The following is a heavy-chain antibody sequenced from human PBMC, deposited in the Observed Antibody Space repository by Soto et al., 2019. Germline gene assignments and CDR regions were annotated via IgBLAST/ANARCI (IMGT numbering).Heavy chain of an antibody. D-gene: IGHD3-16*01. CDR2: ISYDGSNK. CDR3: AREWDDPDMGAYYYYGMDV. Sequence: GGSLRLSCAASGFTFSSYAMHWVRQAPGKGLEWVAVISYDGSNKYYADSVKGRFTISRDNSKNTLYLQMNSLRAEDTAVYYCAREWDDPDMGAYYYYGMDVWGQGTTVTVSS. V-gene: IGHV3-30-3*01. J-gene: IGHJ6*02. CDR1: GFTFSSYA.